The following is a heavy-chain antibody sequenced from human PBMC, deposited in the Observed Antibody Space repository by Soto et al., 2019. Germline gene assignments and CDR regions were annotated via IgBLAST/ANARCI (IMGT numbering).Heavy chain of an antibody. Sequence: GESLKISCKGSGYSFTSYWIGWVRQMPGKGLEWMGIIYPGDSDTRYSPSFQGQVTISADKSISTAYLQWSSLKASDTAMYYCARLKSCTNGVCSVFYYWGQGTLVTVSS. V-gene: IGHV5-51*01. CDR3: ARLKSCTNGVCSVFYY. CDR1: GYSFTSYW. D-gene: IGHD2-8*01. J-gene: IGHJ4*02. CDR2: IYPGDSDT.